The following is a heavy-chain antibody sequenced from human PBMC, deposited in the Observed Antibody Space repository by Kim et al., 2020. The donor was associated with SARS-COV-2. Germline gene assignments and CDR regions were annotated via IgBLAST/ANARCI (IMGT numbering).Heavy chain of an antibody. CDR3: ARSNFWSGFFTDF. J-gene: IGHJ4*02. CDR1: GYTFTTYT. V-gene: IGHV7-4-1*02. Sequence: ASVKVSCKASGYTFTTYTIKWVRQATGHGLEWMGWINTDTGHPTYAQGFTGRFVFSLDTSVSTAYLQISSLKPEDTAVYFCARSNFWSGFFTDFWGQGTLVTVSS. CDR2: INTDTGHP. D-gene: IGHD3-3*01.